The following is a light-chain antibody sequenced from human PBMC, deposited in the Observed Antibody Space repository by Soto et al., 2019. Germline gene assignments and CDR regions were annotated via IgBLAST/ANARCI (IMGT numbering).Light chain of an antibody. J-gene: IGKJ5*01. CDR1: QSVSSN. CDR2: GAS. Sequence: EIVMTQSPATLYVSPGERATLSCRSSQSVSSNLAWYQQKPGQAPRLLIYGASNRATGIPARFSGSGSGTDFTLTISSLEPEDFAVYYCHQRQYWPPITFGQGTRLE. CDR3: HQRQYWPPIT. V-gene: IGKV3D-15*01.